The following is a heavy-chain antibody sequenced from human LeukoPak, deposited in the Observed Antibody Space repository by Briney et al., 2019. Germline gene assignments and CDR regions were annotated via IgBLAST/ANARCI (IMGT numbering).Heavy chain of an antibody. CDR1: GYSFTSYW. Sequence: GESLKISCQGSGYSFTSYWIGWVRQMPGKGLEWMGIIYPGDSDTPYSPSFQGQVSISADKSISTAYLQWSSLKASDSAIYYCARVEMATGWFDPWGQGTLVTVSS. D-gene: IGHD5-24*01. V-gene: IGHV5-51*01. J-gene: IGHJ5*02. CDR2: IYPGDSDT. CDR3: ARVEMATGWFDP.